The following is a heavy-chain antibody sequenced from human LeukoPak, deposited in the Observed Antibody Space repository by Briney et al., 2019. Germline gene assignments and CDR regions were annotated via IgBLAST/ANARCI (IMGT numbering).Heavy chain of an antibody. CDR1: GFTFSSYA. Sequence: GGSLRLSCAASGFTFSSYAMHWVRQAPGKGLEWVAVISYDGSNKYYADSVKGRFTISRDDSKNTLYLQMNSLRAEDTAVYYCARSWYFDYWGQGTLVTVSS. CDR3: ARSWYFDY. V-gene: IGHV3-30-3*01. J-gene: IGHJ4*02. CDR2: ISYDGSNK.